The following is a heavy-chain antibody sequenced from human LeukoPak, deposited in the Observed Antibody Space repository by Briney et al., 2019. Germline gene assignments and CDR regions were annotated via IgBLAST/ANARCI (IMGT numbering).Heavy chain of an antibody. CDR3: AREVAYGDYGGFDY. D-gene: IGHD4-17*01. CDR1: GFTFSSYS. CDR2: ISYDGSNK. J-gene: IGHJ4*02. V-gene: IGHV3-30*03. Sequence: TGGSLRLSCAASGFTFSSYSMHWVRQAPGKGLEWVAVISYDGSNKYYADSVKGRFTISRDNSKNTLYLQMNSLRAEDTAVYYCAREVAYGDYGGFDYWGQGTLVTVSS.